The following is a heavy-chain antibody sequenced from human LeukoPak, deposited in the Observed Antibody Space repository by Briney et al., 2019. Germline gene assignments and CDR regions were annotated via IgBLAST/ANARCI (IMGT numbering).Heavy chain of an antibody. CDR2: IYYSGST. J-gene: IGHJ5*02. CDR3: AGPITGTTWFDP. Sequence: SETLSLTCTVSGGSISSSSYYWGWIRQPPGKGLEWIGSIYYSGSTYYNPSLKSRVTISVDTSKNQFSLKLSSVTAADTAVHYCAGPITGTTWFDPWGQGTLVTVSS. V-gene: IGHV4-39*01. CDR1: GGSISSSSYY. D-gene: IGHD1-7*01.